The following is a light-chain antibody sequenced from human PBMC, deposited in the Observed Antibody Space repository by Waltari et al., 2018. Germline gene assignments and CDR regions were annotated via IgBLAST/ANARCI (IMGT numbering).Light chain of an antibody. V-gene: IGKV3-20*01. J-gene: IGKJ4*01. CDR3: QQYGSSPLT. CDR2: GGS. Sequence: EIVLTQSPGTPSLSPGERATVPCRAIQSVRINSLAWYQQKPGQSPRLLTYGGSNRATDSPDRFSGSGSGTDFTLTISRLQPEDFAVYYCQQYGSSPLTFGGGTKVEIK. CDR1: QSVRINS.